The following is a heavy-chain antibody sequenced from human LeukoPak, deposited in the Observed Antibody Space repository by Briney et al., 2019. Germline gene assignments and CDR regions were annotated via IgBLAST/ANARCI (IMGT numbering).Heavy chain of an antibody. Sequence: GGSLRLSCAASGFTFSSYSMNWVRQAPGKGLEWVSSISSSSSYIYYADSVKGRFTISRDNAKNSLYLQMNSLRAEDTAVYYCARDRGSSSIFDYWGQGTLVTVSS. CDR1: GFTFSSYS. V-gene: IGHV3-21*01. D-gene: IGHD6-6*01. CDR2: ISSSSSYI. J-gene: IGHJ4*02. CDR3: ARDRGSSSIFDY.